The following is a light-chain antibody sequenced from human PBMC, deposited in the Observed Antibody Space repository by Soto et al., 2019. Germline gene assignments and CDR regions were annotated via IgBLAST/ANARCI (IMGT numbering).Light chain of an antibody. J-gene: IGLJ2*01. Sequence: QSVLTQPPSVSAAPGQKVTISCSGSSSNIGNNYVSWYQQLPGTAPKLLIYDNNERPSGIPDRFSGSKSGTSATLGITGLQTGDEADNYCGTWDSSLSVVVFGGVTKLTVL. V-gene: IGLV1-51*01. CDR1: SSNIGNNY. CDR2: DNN. CDR3: GTWDSSLSVVV.